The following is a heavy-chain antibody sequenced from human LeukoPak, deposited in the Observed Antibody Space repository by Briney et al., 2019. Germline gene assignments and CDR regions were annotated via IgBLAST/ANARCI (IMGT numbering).Heavy chain of an antibody. Sequence: ASVTVSFKASGGTFNNYAITWLRQAPGQGGEWMGWINPNSGGTNYAQKFQGRVTMTRDTSISTAYMELTRLRSDDTAVYSCARSPPAVTTEVDYWGQGTLVTVSS. J-gene: IGHJ4*02. CDR3: ARSPPAVTTEVDY. CDR2: INPNSGGT. D-gene: IGHD4-17*01. CDR1: GGTFNNYA. V-gene: IGHV1-2*02.